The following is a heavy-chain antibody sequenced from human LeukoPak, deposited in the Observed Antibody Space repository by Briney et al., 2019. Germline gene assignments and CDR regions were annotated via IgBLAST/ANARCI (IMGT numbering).Heavy chain of an antibody. Sequence: GGSLRLSCAASGFTFSSYSMNWVRQAPGKGLEWVSSISSSSSYIYYADSVKGRFTISRDNAKNSLHLQMNSLRAEDTAVYYCARAFSRDGSIGDDAFDIWGQGTMVTVSS. D-gene: IGHD5-24*01. CDR3: ARAFSRDGSIGDDAFDI. J-gene: IGHJ3*02. CDR1: GFTFSSYS. V-gene: IGHV3-21*01. CDR2: ISSSSSYI.